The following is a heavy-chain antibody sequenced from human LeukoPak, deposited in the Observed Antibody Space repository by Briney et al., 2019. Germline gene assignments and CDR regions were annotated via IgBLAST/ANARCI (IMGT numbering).Heavy chain of an antibody. CDR3: ARDGPDVYSGYDFLGYDSIEYYFDY. V-gene: IGHV1-2*02. CDR2: INPNSGVT. D-gene: IGHD5-12*01. Sequence: ASVKVSCKASGYSFTGYYMHWVRQAPGQGLEWMGWINPNSGVTKSAQRFQGRVTMTRDTSIGAAYMELSRLRSDDTAVYYCARDGPDVYSGYDFLGYDSIEYYFDYWGQGTLVTVSS. J-gene: IGHJ4*02. CDR1: GYSFTGYY.